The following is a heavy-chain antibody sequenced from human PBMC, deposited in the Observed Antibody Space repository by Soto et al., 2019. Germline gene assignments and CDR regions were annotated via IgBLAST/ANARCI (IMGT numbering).Heavy chain of an antibody. CDR2: IIPILGIA. D-gene: IGHD3-22*01. J-gene: IGHJ4*02. CDR1: GGTFSSYT. V-gene: IGHV1-69*02. Sequence: ASVKVSCKASGGTFSSYTISWVRQAPGQGLEWMGRIIPILGIANYAQKFQGRVTITADESTSTAYMELSSLRSEDTAVYYCARTENSYYYDSSGYYYSPSVYWGQGTLVTVSS. CDR3: ARTENSYYYDSSGYYYSPSVY.